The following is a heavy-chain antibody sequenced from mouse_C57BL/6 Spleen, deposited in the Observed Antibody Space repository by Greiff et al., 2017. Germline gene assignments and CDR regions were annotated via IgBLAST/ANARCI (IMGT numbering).Heavy chain of an antibody. V-gene: IGHV14-4*01. D-gene: IGHD2-2*01. Sequence: VQLQQSGAELVRPGASVKLSCTASGFNIKDDYMHWVKQRPEQGLEWIGWIDPENGDTEYASKFQGKATITADTSSNTAYLQRSSLTSEDTAVYYCTTSMVTTRAYWGQGTLVTVSA. J-gene: IGHJ3*01. CDR1: GFNIKDDY. CDR3: TTSMVTTRAY. CDR2: IDPENGDT.